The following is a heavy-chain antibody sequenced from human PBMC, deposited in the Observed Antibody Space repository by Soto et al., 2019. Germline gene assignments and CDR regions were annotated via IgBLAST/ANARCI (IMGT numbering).Heavy chain of an antibody. CDR1: GFTFSSYA. V-gene: IGHV3-64D*08. CDR3: VRQLPARIGWFYP. J-gene: IGHJ5*02. D-gene: IGHD2-2*01. CDR2: ISSNGGST. Sequence: PGGSLILSCSASGFTFSSYAMHWVRQAPGKGLEYVSAISSNGGSTYYADSVKGRFTISRDNSKNTLYLQMSSLRAEDTAVYYFVRQLPARIGWFYPWGQGTLVTVSS.